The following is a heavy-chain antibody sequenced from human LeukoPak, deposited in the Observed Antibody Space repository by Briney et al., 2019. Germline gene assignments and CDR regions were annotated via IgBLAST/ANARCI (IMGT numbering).Heavy chain of an antibody. D-gene: IGHD1-26*01. CDR3: ARARGSGTYYFDY. Sequence: GGSLRLSCAASGFTVSSNYMSWVRPAPGKGLEWVSIIYSSGSTYYADSVKGRFTISRDNSKTMLCLQMNSLRAEDTAVYYCARARGSGTYYFDYWGQGTLVTVSS. J-gene: IGHJ4*02. CDR2: IYSSGST. V-gene: IGHV3-53*01. CDR1: GFTVSSNY.